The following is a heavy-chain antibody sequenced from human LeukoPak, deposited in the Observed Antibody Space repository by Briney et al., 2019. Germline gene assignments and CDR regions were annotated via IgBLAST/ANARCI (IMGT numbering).Heavy chain of an antibody. CDR1: GYTFTNYW. Sequence: GESLKISGQGSGYTFTNYWIGWVRQIPGKGLEWMGIIYPGDSATRYSPSLEGQVTISADKSSSTAYLQWSSLNAPDTAMYFCARVAGDGYPDYWGQGTLVTVSS. CDR2: IYPGDSAT. D-gene: IGHD5-24*01. CDR3: ARVAGDGYPDY. J-gene: IGHJ4*02. V-gene: IGHV5-51*01.